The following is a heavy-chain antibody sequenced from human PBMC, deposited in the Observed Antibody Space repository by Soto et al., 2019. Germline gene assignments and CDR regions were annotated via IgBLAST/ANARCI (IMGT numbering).Heavy chain of an antibody. CDR3: AKAQLRYFDWLPDY. D-gene: IGHD3-9*01. CDR1: GFTFNSYG. CDR2: ISFDGSNK. J-gene: IGHJ4*02. Sequence: HPGGSLRLSCAASGFTFNSYGMHWVRQAPGKGLEWVTLISFDGSNKYYADSVKGRFTISRDNSKNTLYLQMNSLRAEDTAVYYCAKAQLRYFDWLPDYWGQGTLVTVSS. V-gene: IGHV3-30*18.